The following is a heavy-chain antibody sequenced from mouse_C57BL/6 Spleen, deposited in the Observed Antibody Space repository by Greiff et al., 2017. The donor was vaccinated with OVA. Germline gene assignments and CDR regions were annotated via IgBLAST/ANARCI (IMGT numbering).Heavy chain of an antibody. D-gene: IGHD1-1*01. V-gene: IGHV2-9-1*01. J-gene: IGHJ1*03. CDR3: ASYGSSPYWYFDV. CDR2: IWTGGGT. Sequence: VKLMESGPGLVAPSQSLSITCTVSGFSLTSYAISWVRQPPGKGLEWLGVIWTGGGTNYNSALKSRLSISKDKSKSQVFLKMSSLQTDDTARYYCASYGSSPYWYFDVWGTGTTVTVSS. CDR1: GFSLTSYA.